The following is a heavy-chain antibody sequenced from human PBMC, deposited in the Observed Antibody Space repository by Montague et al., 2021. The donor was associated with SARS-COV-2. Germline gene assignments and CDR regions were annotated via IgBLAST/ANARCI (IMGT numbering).Heavy chain of an antibody. CDR1: GFSFSDYY. Sequence: SLRLSCAASGFSFSDYYMTWIRQAPGKGLEWVSYISSGGLSIYYSDSVKGRFTISRDNANKTLFLQMNSLRAEDTAVYYCARRGKAITVPYFDYWGQRTPVAVSS. CDR3: ARRGKAITVPYFDY. J-gene: IGHJ4*02. V-gene: IGHV3-11*01. CDR2: ISSGGLSI. D-gene: IGHD3-3*01.